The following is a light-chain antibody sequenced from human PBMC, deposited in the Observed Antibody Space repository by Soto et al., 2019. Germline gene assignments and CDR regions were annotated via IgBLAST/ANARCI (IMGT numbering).Light chain of an antibody. CDR1: QSVSSN. CDR3: QQYHKWPLT. CDR2: GAS. Sequence: IVMTQSPATLSVTPGERGTLSCRASQSVSSNLAWYQQKPGQAPRLLIYGASTRATSIPARFSGSGSGTEFILTISSLQSEDFAVYYCQQYHKWPLTFGGGTKVDIK. V-gene: IGKV3-15*01. J-gene: IGKJ4*01.